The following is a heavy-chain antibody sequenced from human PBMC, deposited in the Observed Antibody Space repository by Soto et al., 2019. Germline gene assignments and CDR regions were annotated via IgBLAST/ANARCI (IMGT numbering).Heavy chain of an antibody. J-gene: IGHJ4*02. CDR3: ARDHSSWYEENYFDY. CDR1: GGSFSGYY. D-gene: IGHD6-13*01. Sequence: KTSETLSLTCAVYGGSFSGYYWTWIRQPPGTGLEWIGEINHSGSTNYNPSLKSRVTISVDTSKNQFSLKLNSVTAADTAVYYCARDHSSWYEENYFDYWGQGTLVTVSS. CDR2: INHSGST. V-gene: IGHV4-34*01.